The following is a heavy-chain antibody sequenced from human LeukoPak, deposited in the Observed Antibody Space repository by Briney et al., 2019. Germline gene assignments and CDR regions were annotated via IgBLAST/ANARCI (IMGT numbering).Heavy chain of an antibody. V-gene: IGHV5-51*01. Sequence: GESLKISCKGSGYSFNTYWIGWVRQMPGKGLEWMGIIYPGDSDTRYSPSFQGQVTISADKSISTAYLQWSSLKASDTAMYYCARRSQSNAFDIWGQGTMVTVSS. CDR1: GYSFNTYW. CDR3: ARRSQSNAFDI. J-gene: IGHJ3*02. CDR2: IYPGDSDT.